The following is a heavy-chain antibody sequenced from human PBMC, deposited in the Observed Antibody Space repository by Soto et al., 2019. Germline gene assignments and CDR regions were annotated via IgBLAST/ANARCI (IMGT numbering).Heavy chain of an antibody. D-gene: IGHD2-15*01. J-gene: IGHJ6*02. CDR3: ARSPGYCSGGSCYSNHYGMDV. CDR1: GYSISSSHW. CDR2: IYYSGST. Sequence: PSETLSLTCAVSGYSISSSHWWGWIRQPPGKGMEWIGYIYYSGSTYYNPSLKSRVTISVDTSKNQFSLKLSSVTAADTAVYYCARSPGYCSGGSCYSNHYGMDVWGQGTTVTVSS. V-gene: IGHV4-28*01.